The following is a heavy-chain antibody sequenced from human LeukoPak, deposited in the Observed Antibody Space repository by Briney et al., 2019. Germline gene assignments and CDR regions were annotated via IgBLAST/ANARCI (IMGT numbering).Heavy chain of an antibody. D-gene: IGHD1-20*01. J-gene: IGHJ4*02. CDR2: INPNSGGT. CDR1: GYTFTSYA. CDR3: ARGRLNGNVDF. V-gene: IGHV1-2*02. Sequence: ASVKVSCKASGYTFTSYAMHWVRQAPGQRLEWMGWINPNSGGTNYAQKFQGRVTMTRDTSISTAYMELSRLRSDDTAVYYCARGRLNGNVDFWGQGTLVTVSS.